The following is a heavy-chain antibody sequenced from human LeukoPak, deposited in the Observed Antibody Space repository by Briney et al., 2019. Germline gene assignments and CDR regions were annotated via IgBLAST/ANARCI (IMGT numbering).Heavy chain of an antibody. CDR2: ISGSGSTI. J-gene: IGHJ4*02. Sequence: GGSLRLSCAASGSTFSSYEMNWVRQAPGKGPEWISYISGSGSTIYYADSVKGRFTISRDNPKNSLYLQMNSLRAEDTAVYYCARGETSGWYDVGYWGQGTLVTVSS. CDR1: GSTFSSYE. CDR3: ARGETSGWYDVGY. D-gene: IGHD6-19*01. V-gene: IGHV3-48*03.